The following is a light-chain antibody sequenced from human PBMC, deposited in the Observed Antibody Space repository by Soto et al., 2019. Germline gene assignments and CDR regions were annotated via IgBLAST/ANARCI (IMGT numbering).Light chain of an antibody. CDR1: SSNIGGGYE. V-gene: IGLV1-40*01. CDR2: DNN. Sequence: QSVLTQAPSVSGAPGQRITISCAGRSSNIGGGYEVHWYQQLPGTAPKLLIYDNNHRPSGVPDRFSGSKSGTSASLAITGLQAEDEADYYCQSYDSSLSASVFGGGTKVTVL. CDR3: QSYDSSLSASV. J-gene: IGLJ3*02.